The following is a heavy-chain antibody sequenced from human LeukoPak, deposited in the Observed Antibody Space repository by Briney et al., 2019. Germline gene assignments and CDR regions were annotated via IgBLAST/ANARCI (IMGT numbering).Heavy chain of an antibody. CDR3: ANSISMDFEY. CDR2: IYNSGST. D-gene: IGHD2/OR15-2a*01. J-gene: IGHJ4*02. CDR1: GGSVSRHF. V-gene: IGHV4-4*07. Sequence: SETLSLTCTVSGGSVSRHFWNWIRQPAGKGPEWIGRIYNSGSTNYNPSLGSRVTITLDRSKNQFFLKLTSVTAADTAVYYCANSISMDFEYWGQGTLVTVSS.